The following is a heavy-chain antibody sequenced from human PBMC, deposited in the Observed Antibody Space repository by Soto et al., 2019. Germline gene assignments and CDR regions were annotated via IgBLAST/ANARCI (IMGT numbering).Heavy chain of an antibody. J-gene: IGHJ6*02. D-gene: IGHD3-22*01. V-gene: IGHV1-69*12. Sequence: QAQLVQSGPEVKKPGSSVKVSCKSSGGKFSTDVFTWVRQAPGQGLEWMGGIITVFRTTMYAQNFQDRVTLSADESTSTAFMEVRGLRSEDTAVYYCARGDSLGYGVAVWGPGTTVTVSS. CDR1: GGKFSTDV. CDR3: ARGDSLGYGVAV. CDR2: IITVFRTT.